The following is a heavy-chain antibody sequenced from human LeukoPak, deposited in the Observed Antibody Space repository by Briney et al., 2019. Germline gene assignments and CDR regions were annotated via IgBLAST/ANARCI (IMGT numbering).Heavy chain of an antibody. D-gene: IGHD5-12*01. CDR3: ARYSGYDDAFDI. CDR2: ISSSSSYI. Sequence: GGSLRLSCAASGFTFSSYSMNWVRQAPGKGLEWVSSISSSSSYIYYADSVKGRFTISRDNAKNSLYLQMNSLRAEDTAVYYCARYSGYDDAFDIWGRGTMVSVSS. V-gene: IGHV3-21*01. J-gene: IGHJ3*02. CDR1: GFTFSSYS.